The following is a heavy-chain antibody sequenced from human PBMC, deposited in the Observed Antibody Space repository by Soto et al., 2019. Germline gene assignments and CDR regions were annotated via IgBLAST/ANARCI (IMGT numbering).Heavy chain of an antibody. D-gene: IGHD3-22*01. J-gene: IGHJ4*02. V-gene: IGHV4-30-2*01. Sequence: SETPSLTCTVSGGSISSGGYSWSWIRQPPGKGLEWIGYIYHSGSTYYNPSLKSRVTISVDRSKNQFSLKLSSVTAADTAVYYCARAPKPYDSSPFEYWGQGTLVTVSS. CDR1: GGSISSGGYS. CDR3: ARAPKPYDSSPFEY. CDR2: IYHSGST.